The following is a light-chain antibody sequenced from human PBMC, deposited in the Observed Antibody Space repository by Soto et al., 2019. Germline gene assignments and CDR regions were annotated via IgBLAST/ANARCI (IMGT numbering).Light chain of an antibody. V-gene: IGKV1-39*01. Sequence: DIQMTQSPSSLSASVGDRVTITCRASESISTHLNWYQQKSGGAPQLLIQAASTLQTGVPSRFSGSGSGTDFTLTISSLQPEDFATYHCQQSYSTPRTFGQGTKVDIK. CDR2: AAS. CDR3: QQSYSTPRT. J-gene: IGKJ1*01. CDR1: ESISTH.